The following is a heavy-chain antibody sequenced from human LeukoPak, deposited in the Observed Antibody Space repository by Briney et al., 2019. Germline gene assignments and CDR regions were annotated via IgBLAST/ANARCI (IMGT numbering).Heavy chain of an antibody. D-gene: IGHD3-22*01. J-gene: IGHJ4*01. CDR1: GFPFSNYV. CDR3: AALVRGTRLFTP. Sequence: GGSLRLSCAASGFPFSNYVMSWVRQAPGKGLESVSCINTSGGSACYADSVKGRFTISRDNSKNTLYLQMNSLRVEDTAVYYCAALVRGTRLFTPWGQGTLLTVSS. CDR2: INTSGGSA. V-gene: IGHV3-23*01.